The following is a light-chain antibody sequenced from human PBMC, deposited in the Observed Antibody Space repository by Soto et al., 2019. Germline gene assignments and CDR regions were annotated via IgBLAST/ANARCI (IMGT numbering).Light chain of an antibody. J-gene: IGKJ2*01. CDR3: QQYSSYST. CDR2: KAS. Sequence: DIQMTQSPSTLSASVGDRVTITCRASQSISSWLAWYQQKPGKAPKLLIYKASTLESGVTSRFSGSGSGTEFTLTISSLQPDDLAAYYCQQYSSYSTFGQGTKLEIK. V-gene: IGKV1-5*03. CDR1: QSISSW.